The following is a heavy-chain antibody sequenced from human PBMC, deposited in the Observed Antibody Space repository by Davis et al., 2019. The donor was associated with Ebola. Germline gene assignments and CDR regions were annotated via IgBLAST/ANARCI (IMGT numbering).Heavy chain of an antibody. V-gene: IGHV1-18*01. D-gene: IGHD1-1*01. CDR1: GYTFNLYG. CDR2: ISAYNGNT. Sequence: ASVKVSCKASGYTFNLYGISWVRQAPGQGLEWMGWISAYNGNTNYAQNVQGRVTMTTDTSTTTAYMEVGSLRSDDTAVYYCARAQFPTTSDHWGQGTLVTVSS. J-gene: IGHJ4*02. CDR3: ARAQFPTTSDH.